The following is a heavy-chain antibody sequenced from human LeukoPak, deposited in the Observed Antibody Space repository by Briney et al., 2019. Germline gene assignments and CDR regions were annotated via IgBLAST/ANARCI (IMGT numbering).Heavy chain of an antibody. J-gene: IGHJ3*02. CDR2: INPNSGGT. Sequence: EASVTVSFKASGYTFTDYYMHWVRQAPGQGLAWMGWINPNSGGTNYAQKFQGRVTMTRDTSISTAYMELSRLRSDDTAVYYCARPLRQLRALDAFDIWGQGTMVTVSS. V-gene: IGHV1-2*02. D-gene: IGHD2-2*01. CDR3: ARPLRQLRALDAFDI. CDR1: GYTFTDYY.